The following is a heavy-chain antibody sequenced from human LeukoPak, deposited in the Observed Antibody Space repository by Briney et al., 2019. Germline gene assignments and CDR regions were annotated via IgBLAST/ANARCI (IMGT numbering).Heavy chain of an antibody. D-gene: IGHD6-19*01. J-gene: IGHJ4*02. CDR2: IYYSGST. CDR3: ARQVVAVAGTGYFDY. V-gene: IGHV4-39*01. Sequence: KTSETLSLTCTVSGGSIRSSSYYWGWIRQPPGKGLEWIGSIYYSGSTYYNASLKSRGTISVDTSKNQFSLKLNSVTAADTAVYFCARQVVAVAGTGYFDYWGQGILVTVSS. CDR1: GGSIRSSSYY.